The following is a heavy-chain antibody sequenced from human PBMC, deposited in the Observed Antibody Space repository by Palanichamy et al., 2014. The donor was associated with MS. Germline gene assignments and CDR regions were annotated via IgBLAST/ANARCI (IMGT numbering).Heavy chain of an antibody. J-gene: IGHJ4*02. V-gene: IGHV3-74*01. CDR2: IDSGGSST. D-gene: IGHD3-16*01. CDR3: VRDYYGYDY. Sequence: EVQLVESGGGLVQPGGSLRLSCAASGFAFSNYWMHWVRQAPGKGLVWASRIDSGGSSTDYADSVKGRFTVSRDNAKNVVYLQMNSLRAEDTAVYYCVRDYYGYDYWGQGTLVTVSS. CDR1: GFAFSNYW.